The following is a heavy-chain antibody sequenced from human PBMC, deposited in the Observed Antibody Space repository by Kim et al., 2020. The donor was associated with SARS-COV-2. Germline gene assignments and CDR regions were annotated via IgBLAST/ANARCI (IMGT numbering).Heavy chain of an antibody. V-gene: IGHV3-7*03. D-gene: IGHD6-19*01. Sequence: KYYVDSVKGRFTISRDNAKNALYLQMNSRRAEDTAVYYCATGIAVAVNYWGQGTLVTVSS. J-gene: IGHJ4*02. CDR2: K. CDR3: ATGIAVAVNY.